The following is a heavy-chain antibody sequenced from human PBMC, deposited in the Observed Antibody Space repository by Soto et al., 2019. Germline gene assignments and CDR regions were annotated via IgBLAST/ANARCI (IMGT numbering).Heavy chain of an antibody. CDR2: ISYDGSNK. Sequence: QVQLVESGGGVVQPGRSLRLSCAASGFTFSSYAMHWVRQAPGKGLEWVAVISYDGSNKYYADSVKGRFTISRDSSKNTLYLEMNSLRAEDTAVYYCARSYYYYYGMDVWGQGTTGTVSS. V-gene: IGHV3-30-3*01. CDR3: ARSYYYYYGMDV. CDR1: GFTFSSYA. J-gene: IGHJ6*02.